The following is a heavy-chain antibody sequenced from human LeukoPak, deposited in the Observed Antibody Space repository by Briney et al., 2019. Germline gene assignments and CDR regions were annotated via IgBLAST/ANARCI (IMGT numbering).Heavy chain of an antibody. J-gene: IGHJ3*02. Sequence: SETLSLTCTVSGGSISSYYWSWIRQPAGKGLEWIGRIYTSGSTNYNPSLKSRVTMSVDTSKNQFSLKLSSVTAADTAVYYCARQGGNYDFWSGEPFDIWGQGTMVTVSS. D-gene: IGHD3-3*01. CDR1: GGSISSYY. V-gene: IGHV4-4*07. CDR3: ARQGGNYDFWSGEPFDI. CDR2: IYTSGST.